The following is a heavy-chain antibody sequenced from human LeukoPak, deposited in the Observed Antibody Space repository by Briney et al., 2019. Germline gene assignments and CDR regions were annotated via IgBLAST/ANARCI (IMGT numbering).Heavy chain of an antibody. Sequence: GESLKISCKGSGYSFTSYWIGWLRQMPGKGLEWMGIIYPGDSDTRYSPSFQGQVTISADKSISTAYLQWSSLKASDTAMYYCARHGRPGLRLGDEDYWGQGTLVTVSS. D-gene: IGHD3-16*01. V-gene: IGHV5-51*01. CDR3: ARHGRPGLRLGDEDY. CDR1: GYSFTSYW. J-gene: IGHJ4*02. CDR2: IYPGDSDT.